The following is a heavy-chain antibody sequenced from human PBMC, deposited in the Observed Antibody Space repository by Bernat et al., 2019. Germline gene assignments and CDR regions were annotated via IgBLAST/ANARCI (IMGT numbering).Heavy chain of an antibody. V-gene: IGHV4-39*01. CDR1: GGTISSSSNS. Sequence: QLQLQESGPGLVKPSETLSLNCAVSGGTISSSSNSWGWIRQPPGKGLEWIGNIYYSGSIYYNPSLKSRVTISVDTSKNQFSLKLSSVAAADTAVYHCARMFGYSNPRHGMDVWGQGTAVTVSS. J-gene: IGHJ6*02. CDR3: ARMFGYSNPRHGMDV. CDR2: IYYSGSI. D-gene: IGHD4-11*01.